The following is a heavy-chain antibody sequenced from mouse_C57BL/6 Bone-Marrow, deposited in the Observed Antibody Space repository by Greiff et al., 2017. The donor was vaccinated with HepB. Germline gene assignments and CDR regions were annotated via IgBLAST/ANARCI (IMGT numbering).Heavy chain of an antibody. Sequence: DVMLVESGEGLVKPGGSLKLSCAASGFTFSSYAMSWVRQTPEKRLEWVAYISSGGDYIYYADTVKGRFTISRDNARNTLYLQMSSMKSEDTAMYYCTRSYSNYVRWYFDVWGTGTTVTVSS. V-gene: IGHV5-9-1*02. D-gene: IGHD2-5*01. CDR3: TRSYSNYVRWYFDV. CDR2: ISSGGDYI. J-gene: IGHJ1*03. CDR1: GFTFSSYA.